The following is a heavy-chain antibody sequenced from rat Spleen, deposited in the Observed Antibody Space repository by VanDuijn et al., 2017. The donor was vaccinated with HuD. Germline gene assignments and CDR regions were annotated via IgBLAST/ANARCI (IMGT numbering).Heavy chain of an antibody. CDR3: ARRRYDGTYYLY. D-gene: IGHD1-12*02. CDR1: FYSITSSYR. J-gene: IGHJ2*01. Sequence: EVQLQESGPGLVKPSQSLSLTCSVTFYSITSSYRWSWIRKFPGNKLEWMGYINSEGTTNYNPSLKSRISITRDTSKNQFFLQVNSVTTEDTDNDYCARRRYDGTYYLYWGQGVMVTVSS. V-gene: IGHV3-3*01. CDR2: INSEGTT.